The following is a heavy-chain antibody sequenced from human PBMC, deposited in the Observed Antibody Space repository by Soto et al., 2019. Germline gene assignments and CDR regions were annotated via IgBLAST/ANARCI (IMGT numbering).Heavy chain of an antibody. Sequence: QITLNESGPTLVNPTQTLTLTCTFSGFSLTTSGVGVGWIRQSPGKAPEWLAPIYWDDDKRYSPSLKSRLTITKDTSKVQVVLTMAHLDPADTATYYSAHSVLRTVFGLVTTTAIYFDFWGQGTPVAVSS. CDR3: AHSVLRTVFGLVTTTAIYFDF. D-gene: IGHD3-3*01. J-gene: IGHJ4*02. V-gene: IGHV2-5*02. CDR2: IYWDDDK. CDR1: GFSLTTSGVG.